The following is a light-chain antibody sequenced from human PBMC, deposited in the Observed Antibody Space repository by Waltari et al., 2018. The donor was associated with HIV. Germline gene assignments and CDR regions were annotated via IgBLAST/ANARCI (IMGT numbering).Light chain of an antibody. CDR3: LQHNTYPQT. J-gene: IGKJ1*01. V-gene: IGKV1-17*01. Sequence: DVQMTQSPSSLSASVGDRGNITCRASQGIRNDLVWYQQTSGKAPKLLIYAVSTLHSGVPSRFSGSASGTEFTLTISSLQPEDFATYFCLQHNTYPQTFGQGTRVEVK. CDR2: AVS. CDR1: QGIRND.